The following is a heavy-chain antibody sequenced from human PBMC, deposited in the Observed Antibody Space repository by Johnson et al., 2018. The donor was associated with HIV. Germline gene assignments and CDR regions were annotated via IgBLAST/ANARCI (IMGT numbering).Heavy chain of an antibody. Sequence: QVQLVESGGGLVKPGGSLRLSCAASGFTFSDYYMSWIRQAPGKGLEWVSYISSSGSTYYADSVKGRFTFSRDNSKNTLYLQMNSLRAEDTAVYYCVGGSPDDAFDIWGQGTMVTVSS. CDR2: ISSSGST. V-gene: IGHV3-11*01. CDR1: GFTFSDYY. J-gene: IGHJ3*02. D-gene: IGHD3-16*01. CDR3: VGGSPDDAFDI.